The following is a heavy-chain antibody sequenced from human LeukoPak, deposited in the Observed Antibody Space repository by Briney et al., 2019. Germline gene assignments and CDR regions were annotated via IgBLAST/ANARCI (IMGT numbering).Heavy chain of an antibody. Sequence: GGSLRLSCAASGFTFSSYSMNWVRQAPGKGLEWVSSISSSSSYIYYADSVKGRFTISRDNAKNSLYLQMNSLRAEDTAVYYCARVNIARETGLDYWGQGTLVTVSS. J-gene: IGHJ4*02. CDR1: GFTFSSYS. CDR2: ISSSSSYI. D-gene: IGHD1-26*01. CDR3: ARVNIARETGLDY. V-gene: IGHV3-21*01.